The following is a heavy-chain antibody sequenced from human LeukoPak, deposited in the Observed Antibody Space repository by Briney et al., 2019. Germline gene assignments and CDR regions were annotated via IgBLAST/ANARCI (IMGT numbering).Heavy chain of an antibody. V-gene: IGHV1-24*01. D-gene: IGHD3-10*01. CDR3: ARDEYGSGLASLFDY. CDR2: FDPEDGET. Sequence: ASVKVSCKVSGYTLTELSMHWVRQAPGKGLEWMGGFDPEDGETIYAQKFQGRVTMTRDTSTSTVYMELSSLRSEDTAVYYCARDEYGSGLASLFDYWGQGTLVTVSS. J-gene: IGHJ4*02. CDR1: GYTLTELS.